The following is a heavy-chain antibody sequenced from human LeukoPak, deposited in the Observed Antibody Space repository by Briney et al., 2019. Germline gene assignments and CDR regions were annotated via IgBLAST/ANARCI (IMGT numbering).Heavy chain of an antibody. CDR1: GFTFDDYG. D-gene: IGHD6-13*01. Sequence: GGSLRLSCAASGFTFDDYGMSWVRQAPGKGLEWVSGINWNGGSTGYADSVKGRFTISRDNAKNSLYLQMNSLRAEDTALYYCARRGSSSSWYGMDYWGQGTLVTISS. CDR2: INWNGGST. CDR3: ARRGSSSSWYGMDY. V-gene: IGHV3-20*04. J-gene: IGHJ4*02.